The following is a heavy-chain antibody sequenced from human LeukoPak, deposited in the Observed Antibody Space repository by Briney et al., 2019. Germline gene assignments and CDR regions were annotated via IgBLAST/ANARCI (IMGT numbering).Heavy chain of an antibody. V-gene: IGHV1-8*01. J-gene: IGHJ4*02. CDR1: GYTFTSYD. CDR3: ASMTAAAGTRPFDY. D-gene: IGHD6-13*01. Sequence: GASVKVSCKASGYTFTSYDINWVRQATGLGPEWMGWMNPNSGNTGYAQKFQGRVTMTRNTSISTAYLELSSLTSEDTAVYYCASMTAAAGTRPFDYWGQGTLVTVSS. CDR2: MNPNSGNT.